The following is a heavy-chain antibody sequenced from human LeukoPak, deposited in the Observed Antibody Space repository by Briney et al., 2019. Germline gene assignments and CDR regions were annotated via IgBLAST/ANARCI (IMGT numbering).Heavy chain of an antibody. Sequence: SETLSLTCTVSGGSISSGDYYWGWIRQPPGKGLEWIGSIYYSGSTYYNPSLKSRVTISVDTSKNQFSLKLSSVTAADTAVYYCARPGRGSGSAFDYWGQGTLVTVSS. D-gene: IGHD3-10*01. V-gene: IGHV4-39*01. CDR2: IYYSGST. J-gene: IGHJ4*02. CDR3: ARPGRGSGSAFDY. CDR1: GGSISSGDYY.